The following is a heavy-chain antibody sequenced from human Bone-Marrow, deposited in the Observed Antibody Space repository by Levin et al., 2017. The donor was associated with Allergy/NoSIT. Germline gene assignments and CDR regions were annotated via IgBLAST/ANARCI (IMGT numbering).Heavy chain of an antibody. Sequence: SQTLSLTCAVSGGSISSGGYSWSWIRQPPGKGLEWIGYIYHSGSTYYNPSLKSRVTISVDRSKNQFSLKLSSVTAADTAVYYCARERGREFDPWGQGTLVTVSS. CDR3: ARERGREFDP. V-gene: IGHV4-30-2*01. CDR2: IYHSGST. CDR1: GGSISSGGYS. J-gene: IGHJ5*02. D-gene: IGHD3-16*01.